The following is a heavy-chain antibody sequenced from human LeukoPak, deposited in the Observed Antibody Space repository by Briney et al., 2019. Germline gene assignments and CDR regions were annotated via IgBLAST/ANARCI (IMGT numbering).Heavy chain of an antibody. CDR2: IYHSGST. Sequence: PSQTLSLTCAVSGGSISSGGYSWSWIRQPPGKGLEWIGYIYHSGSTYSNPSLKSRVTIPVDRSKNQFSLKLSSVTAADTAVYYCARARGYSYGYFDYWGQGTLVTVSS. CDR3: ARARGYSYGYFDY. J-gene: IGHJ4*02. CDR1: GGSISSGGYS. V-gene: IGHV4-30-2*01. D-gene: IGHD5-18*01.